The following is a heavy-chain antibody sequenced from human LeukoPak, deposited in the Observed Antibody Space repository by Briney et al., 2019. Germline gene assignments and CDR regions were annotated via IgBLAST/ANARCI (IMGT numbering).Heavy chain of an antibody. CDR1: GGTFSSYA. Sequence: SVKVSCKASGGTFSSYAISWVRQAPGQGLEWMGGIIPIFGTADYAQKFQGRVTITADESTSTAYMELSSLRSEDTAVYYCARPHITMVRGVIKPRWYDPWGQGTLVTVSS. CDR2: IIPIFGTA. J-gene: IGHJ5*02. CDR3: ARPHITMVRGVIKPRWYDP. D-gene: IGHD3-10*01. V-gene: IGHV1-69*13.